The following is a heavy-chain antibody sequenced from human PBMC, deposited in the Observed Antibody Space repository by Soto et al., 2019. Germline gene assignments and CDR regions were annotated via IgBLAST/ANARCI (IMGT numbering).Heavy chain of an antibody. Sequence: SETLSLTCTVSGGSISSYYWSWIRQPPGKGLEWIGYIYYSGSTNYNPSLKSRVTISVDTSKDQFSLKLSSVTAADTAVYYCARVRLCSGGSCYPHYFDYWGQGTLVTVSS. J-gene: IGHJ4*02. CDR1: GGSISSYY. CDR3: ARVRLCSGGSCYPHYFDY. D-gene: IGHD2-15*01. CDR2: IYYSGST. V-gene: IGHV4-59*01.